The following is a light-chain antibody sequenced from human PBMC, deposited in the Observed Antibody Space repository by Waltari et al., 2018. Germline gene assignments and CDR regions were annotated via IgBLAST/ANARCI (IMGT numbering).Light chain of an antibody. Sequence: IVMTQSPDSLALSLGQRATLHCNSSQSFLYRPNNYNYLAWYQQKPGQPPNLLIYWASTRESGVPDRFSGSGSGTDFTLTISSLQAEDVAVYYCQQYYSTPFTFGPGTKVDIK. CDR1: QSFLYRPNNYNY. CDR3: QQYYSTPFT. J-gene: IGKJ3*01. V-gene: IGKV4-1*01. CDR2: WAS.